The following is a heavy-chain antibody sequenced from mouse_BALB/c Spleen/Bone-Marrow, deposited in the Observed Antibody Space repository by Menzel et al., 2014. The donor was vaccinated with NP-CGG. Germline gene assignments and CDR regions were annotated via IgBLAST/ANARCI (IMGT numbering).Heavy chain of an antibody. CDR1: GFTFTDYY. CDR2: IRNKANGYTT. CDR3: ARFPMDY. V-gene: IGHV7-3*02. J-gene: IGHJ4*01. Sequence: DVHLVESGGGLVQPGGSLRLSCTTSGFTFTDYYMSWVRQPPGKALEWLAFIRNKANGYTTEYSASVKGRFTISRDNSQSIPYLQMNTLRAEDSATYYCARFPMDYWGQGTSVTVSS.